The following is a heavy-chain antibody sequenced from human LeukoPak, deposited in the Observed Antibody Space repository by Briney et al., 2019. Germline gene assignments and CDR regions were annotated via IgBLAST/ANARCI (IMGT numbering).Heavy chain of an antibody. J-gene: IGHJ4*02. V-gene: IGHV3-23*01. CDR1: GFTFRRYG. CDR3: AKDHDYGAGVDY. D-gene: IGHD4-17*01. Sequence: GGTLRLSCAASGFTFRRYGMSWVRQAPEKGLEWVSAISGSGGSTYYADSVKGRFTISRDNSKNTLYLQMNSLRAEDTAVYYCAKDHDYGAGVDYWGQGTLVTVSS. CDR2: ISGSGGST.